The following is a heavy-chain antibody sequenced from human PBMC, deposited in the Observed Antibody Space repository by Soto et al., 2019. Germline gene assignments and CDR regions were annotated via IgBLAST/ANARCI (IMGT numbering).Heavy chain of an antibody. CDR1: GFTFTSYW. V-gene: IGHV5-51*01. CDR2: IYPGDSDS. Sequence: PGESLKISCKGSGFTFTSYWIAWVCQMPGKGLEWMGIIYPGDSDSSYSPSFQGQVTISADKSISTAYLQWSSLKASDTAMYYCASLRGEYSSSWYYFDYWGQGTLVTVSS. J-gene: IGHJ4*02. D-gene: IGHD6-13*01. CDR3: ASLRGEYSSSWYYFDY.